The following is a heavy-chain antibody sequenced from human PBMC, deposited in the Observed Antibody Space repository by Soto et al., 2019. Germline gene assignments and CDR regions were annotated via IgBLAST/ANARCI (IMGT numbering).Heavy chain of an antibody. V-gene: IGHV3-23*01. J-gene: IGHJ4*02. CDR2: INPTGANT. Sequence: PVGSLRLSCAASGFTFSSSAMSWVRQAPGTGLEWVSTINPTGANTHYADSAKGRFTISRDNSRNTVDLQMNSLRAADTALYYCVSWVSDHFDYWGQGTPVTVSS. CDR3: VSWVSDHFDY. CDR1: GFTFSSSA. D-gene: IGHD3-16*01.